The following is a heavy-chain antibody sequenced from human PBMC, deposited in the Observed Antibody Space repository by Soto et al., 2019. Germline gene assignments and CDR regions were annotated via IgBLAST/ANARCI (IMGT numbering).Heavy chain of an antibody. J-gene: IGHJ4*02. CDR2: ISGSGGST. CDR3: AKEVGATFRGRLGY. CDR1: GFTFSSYA. Sequence: GGSLRLSCAASGFTFSSYAMSWVRQAPGKGLEWVSAISGSGGSTYSADSMKGRFTISRDNSKDTLFLQMNSLRAEDTAVYFCAKEVGATFRGRLGYWGQGTLVTVSS. V-gene: IGHV3-23*01. D-gene: IGHD1-26*01.